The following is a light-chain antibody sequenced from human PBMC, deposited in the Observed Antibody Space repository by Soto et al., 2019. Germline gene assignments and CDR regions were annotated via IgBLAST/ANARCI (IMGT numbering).Light chain of an antibody. J-gene: IGKJ1*01. CDR2: AAS. CDR3: QQSYSTPCT. V-gene: IGKV1-39*01. Sequence: DIHMTHSPSSLSASLGDRVTITCRASQSISSYLNWYQQKPGKAPKLLIYAASSLQSGVPSRFSGSGSGTDFTLTISSLQPEDFATYYCQQSYSTPCTFGQGTKVDIK. CDR1: QSISSY.